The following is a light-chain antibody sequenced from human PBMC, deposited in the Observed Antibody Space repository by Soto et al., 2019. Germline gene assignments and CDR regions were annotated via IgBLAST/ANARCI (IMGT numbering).Light chain of an antibody. CDR3: QQRSYPIT. CDR1: QSVGSN. J-gene: IGKJ5*01. CDR2: GVS. Sequence: DIVMTQSPATLSVSPGEGATLSCRASQSVGSNLAWYQQKPAQAPRLLIYGVSTRATGTPARFSGSGSGTEFTLTISSVQSEDFAVYYCQQRSYPITFGQGTRLEIK. V-gene: IGKV3-15*01.